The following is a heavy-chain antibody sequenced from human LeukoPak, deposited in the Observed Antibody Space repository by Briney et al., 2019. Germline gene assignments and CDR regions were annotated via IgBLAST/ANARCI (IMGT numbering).Heavy chain of an antibody. V-gene: IGHV3-48*03. CDR2: ISSSGSTI. Sequence: GGSLRLSCAASGFTFSSYEMNWVRQAPGKGLEWVSYISSSGSTIYCADSVKGRFTISRDNAKNSLYLQMNSLRAGDTAVYYCARGAAAGTGWFDPWGQGTLVTVSS. CDR3: ARGAAAGTGWFDP. CDR1: GFTFSSYE. D-gene: IGHD6-13*01. J-gene: IGHJ5*02.